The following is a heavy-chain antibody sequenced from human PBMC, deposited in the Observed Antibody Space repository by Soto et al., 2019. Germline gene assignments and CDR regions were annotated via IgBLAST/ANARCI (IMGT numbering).Heavy chain of an antibody. D-gene: IGHD5-12*01. J-gene: IGHJ6*02. CDR3: ARMPKDIVATFLRYYGMDV. CDR2: MNSNSGNT. CDR1: GYTFTSYD. Sequence: ASVKVSCQASGYTFTSYDINWVRQATGRGLEWMGWMNSNSGNTGYAHKFQGRVTMTTNTSISTAYTEHSSLKSQDTDEYYCARMPKDIVATFLRYYGMDVWGQGTTVTVSS. V-gene: IGHV1-8*01.